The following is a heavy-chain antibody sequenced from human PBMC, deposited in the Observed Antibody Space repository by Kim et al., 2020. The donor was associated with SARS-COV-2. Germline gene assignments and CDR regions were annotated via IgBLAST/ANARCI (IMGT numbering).Heavy chain of an antibody. CDR3: ARCPARSDYVPGGMREELDY. CDR2: IIPIFGTA. Sequence: SVKVSCKASGGTFSSYAISWVRQAPRQGLEWLGGIIPIFGTANYAQKFQGRVTITADESTSTAYMELSSLRSEDTAVYYCARCPARSDYVPGGMREELDYWGQGILVTVSS. V-gene: IGHV1-69*13. J-gene: IGHJ4*02. D-gene: IGHD5-12*01. CDR1: GGTFSSYA.